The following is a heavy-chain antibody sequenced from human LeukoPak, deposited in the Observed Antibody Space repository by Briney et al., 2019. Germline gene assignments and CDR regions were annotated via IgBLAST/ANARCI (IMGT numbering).Heavy chain of an antibody. CDR1: GYTFTGYY. J-gene: IGHJ6*02. V-gene: IGHV1-2*06. Sequence: ASVKVSCKASGYTFTGYYMHWVRQAPGQGLEWMGRINPNSGGTNYAQKFQGRVTMTRDTSASTVYMELSSLRSEDTAVYYCASVYKNGMDVWGQGTTVTVSS. CDR3: ASVYKNGMDV. D-gene: IGHD5-24*01. CDR2: INPNSGGT.